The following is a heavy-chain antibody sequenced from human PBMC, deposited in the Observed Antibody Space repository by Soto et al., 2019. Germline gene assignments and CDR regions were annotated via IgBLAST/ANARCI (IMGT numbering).Heavy chain of an antibody. Sequence: QVQLVQSGAEVKKPGASVKVSCKASGYTFTSYDIXXXXXXXXXXLEWMGWMNPSPGSTGFAQKFQGRVTMISNTXXXXXXXXXXXXXXXXXXXXYCARGRXXAGTVDYWGQGTLVTVSS. V-gene: IGHV1-8*01. D-gene: IGHD6-19*01. CDR3: ARGRXXAGTVDY. J-gene: IGHJ4*02. CDR2: MNPSPGST. CDR1: GYTFTSYD.